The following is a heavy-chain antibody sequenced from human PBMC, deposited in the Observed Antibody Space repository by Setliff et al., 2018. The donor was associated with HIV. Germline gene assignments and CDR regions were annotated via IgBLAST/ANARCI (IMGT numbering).Heavy chain of an antibody. Sequence: ASVKVSCKTTGGTFNIFSITWVRQAPGQGLEWMGGINPREGTTTSTQKFQGRLTMTKDTSTSTVHMELSGLTSDDTAIYYCARNFGLSPSGKYYYYYGMDIWGQGTTVTVSS. CDR1: GGTFNIFS. CDR3: ARNFGLSPSGKYYYYYGMDI. CDR2: INPREGTT. V-gene: IGHV1-46*02. J-gene: IGHJ6*02. D-gene: IGHD3-10*01.